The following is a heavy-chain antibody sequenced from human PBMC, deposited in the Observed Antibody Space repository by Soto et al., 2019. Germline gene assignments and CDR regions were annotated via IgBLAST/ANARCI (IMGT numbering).Heavy chain of an antibody. D-gene: IGHD2-15*01. J-gene: IGHJ3*02. Sequence: ASVKVSCKASGYTFTNYGITWVRQAPGQGLEWMGGIGAYNGDTHYTQRLQGRVTMTRDTSTSTAYMELSRLRSDDTAVYYCARDKTDILERAPLYAFDIWGQGTMVTVSS. V-gene: IGHV1-18*01. CDR3: ARDKTDILERAPLYAFDI. CDR1: GYTFTNYG. CDR2: IGAYNGDT.